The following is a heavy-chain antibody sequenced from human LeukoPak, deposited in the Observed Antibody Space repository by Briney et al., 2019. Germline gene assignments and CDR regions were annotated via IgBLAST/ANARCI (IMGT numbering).Heavy chain of an antibody. CDR2: ITSSGAAT. V-gene: IGHV3-23*01. CDR3: AKDRPNYYGSNGHYYKLNGDC. J-gene: IGHJ4*02. Sequence: PGGSLRLSCAASGFTFSSYAMSWVRQAPGKGLDWVSSITSSGAATYYADSVKGRSTISRDNSDNTLYLQMNSLRAEDTAVYYCAKDRPNYYGSNGHYYKLNGDCWGQGTLVTVSS. D-gene: IGHD3-22*01. CDR1: GFTFSSYA.